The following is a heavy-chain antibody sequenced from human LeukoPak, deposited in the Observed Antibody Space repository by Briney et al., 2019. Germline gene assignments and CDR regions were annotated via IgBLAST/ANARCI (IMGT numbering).Heavy chain of an antibody. Sequence: GSLRLSCAASGFTVSSNYMSWIRQPPGKGLEWIGQIHQSGSTTYNPSLRSRVTISVDTSKDQFSLIMSSVTAADTAVYYCARHGGHYFEHWGQGTPVTVSS. CDR3: ARHGGHYFEH. CDR2: IHQSGST. D-gene: IGHD3-16*01. V-gene: IGHV4-34*01. CDR1: GFTVSSNY. J-gene: IGHJ4*02.